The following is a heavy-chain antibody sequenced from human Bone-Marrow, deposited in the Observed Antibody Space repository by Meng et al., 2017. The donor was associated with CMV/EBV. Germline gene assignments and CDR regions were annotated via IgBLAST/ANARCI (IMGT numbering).Heavy chain of an antibody. J-gene: IGHJ4*02. D-gene: IGHD4-11*01. CDR1: GYTFTSYG. V-gene: IGHV1-18*01. Sequence: GESLKISCKASGYTFTSYGISWVRQAPGQGLEWMGWISAYNGNTNYAQKLQGRVTMTTDTSTSTAYMELRSLRSDDTAVYYCARDHGGYSNYEGDFDYWGQGTLVTVSS. CDR3: ARDHGGYSNYEGDFDY. CDR2: ISAYNGNT.